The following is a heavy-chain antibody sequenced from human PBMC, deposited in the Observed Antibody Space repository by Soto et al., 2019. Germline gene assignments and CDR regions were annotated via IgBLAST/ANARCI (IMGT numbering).Heavy chain of an antibody. D-gene: IGHD3-10*01. V-gene: IGHV2-5*02. CDR2: IYWDDDK. Sequence: QITLKESGPPLVKPTQTLTLTCTFSGFSLSTSSGVGVGWIRQPPGKALEWLAFIYWDDDKRYSPSLKSRLTITKDTSKNQVVLTMSNMDPVDTATYYCAHTYYASGAYFDYWGQGTLVTVSS. CDR3: AHTYYASGAYFDY. CDR1: GFSLSTSSGVG. J-gene: IGHJ4*02.